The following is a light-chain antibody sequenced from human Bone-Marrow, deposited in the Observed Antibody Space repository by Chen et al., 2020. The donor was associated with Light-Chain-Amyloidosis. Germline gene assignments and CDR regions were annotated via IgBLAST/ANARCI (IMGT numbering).Light chain of an antibody. CDR3: MIWHSSAWV. V-gene: IGLV5-45*03. CDR1: SGINVGTYR. Sequence: QAVLTQPSSFSASPGASASLTCTLRSGINVGTYRIYWYQQKPGSPPHYLLRYKSDSDQQQGYGVPSRFSGSKDASANAGILLISGLQSADEADYYCMIWHSSAWVFGGGTKLTVL. CDR2: YKSDSDQ. J-gene: IGLJ3*02.